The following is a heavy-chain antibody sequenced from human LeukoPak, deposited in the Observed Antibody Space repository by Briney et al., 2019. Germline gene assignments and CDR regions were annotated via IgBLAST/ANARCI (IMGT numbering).Heavy chain of an antibody. Sequence: SVTVSCKASGGTFSSYAISWVRQAPGQGLEWMGGIIPIFGTANYAQKFQGRVTITADESTSTAYMELSSLRSEDRHVYYCAIAMVRGVISYWGQGTLLTVSS. CDR1: GGTFSSYA. CDR3: AIAMVRGVISY. J-gene: IGHJ4*02. CDR2: IIPIFGTA. V-gene: IGHV1-69*01. D-gene: IGHD3-10*01.